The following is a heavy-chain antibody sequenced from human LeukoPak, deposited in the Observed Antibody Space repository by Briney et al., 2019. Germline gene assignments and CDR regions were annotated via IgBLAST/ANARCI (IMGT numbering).Heavy chain of an antibody. J-gene: IGHJ6*02. V-gene: IGHV1-69*01. CDR3: AIPPSRTYYYGMDV. CDR2: IIPIFGTA. Sequence: SVKVSCKASGGTFSSYAISWVRQAPGQGLEWMGGIIPIFGTANYAQKFQGRVTITADESTSTAYMELSSLRSEDTAVYYCAIPPSRTYYYGMDVWAKGPRSPSP. CDR1: GGTFSSYA.